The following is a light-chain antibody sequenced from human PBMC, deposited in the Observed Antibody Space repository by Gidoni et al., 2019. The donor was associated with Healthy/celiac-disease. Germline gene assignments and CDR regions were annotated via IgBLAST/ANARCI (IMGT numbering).Light chain of an antibody. J-gene: IGKJ1*01. CDR2: KAS. CDR1: QSISSW. Sequence: DIQMTQSPSTLSASVVDRVTITCRASQSISSWLAWYQQKPGKAPKPLIYKASSLESGVPSRFSGSGSGTEFTLTISSLQPDDFATYYCQQYNSYSGTFGQGTKVEIK. V-gene: IGKV1-5*03. CDR3: QQYNSYSGT.